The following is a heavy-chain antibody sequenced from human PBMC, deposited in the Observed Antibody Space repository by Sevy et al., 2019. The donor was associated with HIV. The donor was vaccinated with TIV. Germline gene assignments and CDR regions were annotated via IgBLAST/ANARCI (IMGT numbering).Heavy chain of an antibody. CDR1: GFTFSSYG. CDR3: AKDGDYYDSSGYYGRLDY. CDR2: ISYDGSNK. J-gene: IGHJ4*02. D-gene: IGHD3-22*01. V-gene: IGHV3-30*18. Sequence: GGSLRLSCAASGFTFSSYGMHWVRQAPGKGLEWVAVISYDGSNKYNADSVKGRFTISRDNSKNTLYLQMNSLRAEDTAVYYCAKDGDYYDSSGYYGRLDYWGQRTLVTVSS.